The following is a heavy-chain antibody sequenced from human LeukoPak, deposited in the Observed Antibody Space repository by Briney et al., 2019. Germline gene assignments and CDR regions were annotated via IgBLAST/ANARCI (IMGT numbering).Heavy chain of an antibody. CDR2: LSGSGGST. Sequence: GGSLRLSCAASGFTFNSYAMSRVRQAPGKGLEWVSSLSGSGGSTYYADSVKGQFTISRDNSKSTLYLQMNSLRAEDTAVYYCAKSIVVVPAAADYFDYWGQGTLVTVSS. V-gene: IGHV3-23*01. CDR1: GFTFNSYA. J-gene: IGHJ4*02. D-gene: IGHD2-2*01. CDR3: AKSIVVVPAAADYFDY.